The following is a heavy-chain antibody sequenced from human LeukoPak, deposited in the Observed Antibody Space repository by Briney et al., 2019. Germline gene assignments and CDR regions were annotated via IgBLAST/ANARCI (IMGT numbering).Heavy chain of an antibody. CDR2: INHSGST. J-gene: IGHJ6*02. Sequence: SETLSLTCAVYGGSLSGYYWSWIRQPPGKGLEWIGEINHSGSTNYNPSLKSRVTISVDTSKNQFSLKLSSVTAADTAVYYCARAHQRNYYYYYGMDVWGQGTTVTVSS. CDR3: ARAHQRNYYYYYGMDV. CDR1: GGSLSGYY. V-gene: IGHV4-34*01.